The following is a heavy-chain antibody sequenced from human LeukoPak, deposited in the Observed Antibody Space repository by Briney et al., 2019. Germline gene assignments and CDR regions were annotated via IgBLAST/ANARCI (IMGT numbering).Heavy chain of an antibody. CDR2: IWHDGTKN. CDR3: ARATYGGNFLDGVFDA. V-gene: IGHV3-33*01. CDR1: GFLFSTYD. D-gene: IGHD4-23*01. J-gene: IGHJ3*01. Sequence: PGGSLRLSCAASGFLFSTYDMHWVRQAPGKGLEWVAVIWHDGTKNYYGDSVKGRFTISRDNSKNMVYLQMNSLRAEDTAVYYCARATYGGNFLDGVFDAWGQGTMVAVSS.